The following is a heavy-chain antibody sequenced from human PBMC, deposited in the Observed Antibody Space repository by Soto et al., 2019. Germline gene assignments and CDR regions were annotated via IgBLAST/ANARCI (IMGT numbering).Heavy chain of an antibody. CDR3: EKVKYEGVLTTILDS. CDR2: ISGDGGMT. V-gene: IGHV3-23*01. J-gene: IGHJ4*02. CDR1: GYNFNNYA. Sequence: PGGSLRLSCVGSGYNFNNYAMTWVRQAPGKGLEWVSGISGDGGMTFYADSVKGRFTISRDNSKNTLFLQMYSLRAEDTAVYYCEKVKYEGVLTTILDSWGQGTLVTSPQ. D-gene: IGHD3-10*01.